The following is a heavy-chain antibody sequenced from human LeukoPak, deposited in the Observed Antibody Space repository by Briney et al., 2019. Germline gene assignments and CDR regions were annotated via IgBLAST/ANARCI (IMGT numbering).Heavy chain of an antibody. J-gene: IGHJ4*02. CDR2: ISYDGSNE. V-gene: IGHV3-30*04. Sequence: PGGSLRLSCAASGFTFSSYVMHWVRQAPGKGLEWVAIISYDGSNEYYADSVKGRFTISRDNSKNTLYLQMNSLRAEDTAVYYCARHVVALGFDYWGQGTLVTVSS. CDR3: ARHVVALGFDY. CDR1: GFTFSSYV. D-gene: IGHD3-22*01.